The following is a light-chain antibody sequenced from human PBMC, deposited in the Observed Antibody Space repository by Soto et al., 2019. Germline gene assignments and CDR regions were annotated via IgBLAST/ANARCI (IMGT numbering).Light chain of an antibody. CDR1: QSVSSSY. V-gene: IGKV3-15*01. CDR2: GAS. J-gene: IGKJ1*01. CDR3: QQYNNWPRT. Sequence: EIVLTQSPGTLSLSPGERATLSCRASQSVSSSYLAWYQQKPGQAPRLLIYGASTRATGIPARFSGSGSGTEFTLTINSLQSEDFAVYYCQQYNNWPRTFGQGTKV.